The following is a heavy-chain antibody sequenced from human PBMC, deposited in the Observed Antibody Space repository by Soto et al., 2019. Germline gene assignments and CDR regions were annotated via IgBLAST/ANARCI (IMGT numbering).Heavy chain of an antibody. CDR1: GGSFSGYY. V-gene: IGHV4-34*01. CDR3: ARDGARENLDS. J-gene: IGHJ4*02. Sequence: QVQLQQWGAGLLKPSATLSLTCAVYGGSFSGYYWTWIRHPQGKGLEWIWEINHTGSTNYNPSLKSRVTISVDTSKNQFSQKLSSVTAADTAVYYCARDGARENLDSWGQGTLVKVSS. D-gene: IGHD1-26*01. CDR2: INHTGST.